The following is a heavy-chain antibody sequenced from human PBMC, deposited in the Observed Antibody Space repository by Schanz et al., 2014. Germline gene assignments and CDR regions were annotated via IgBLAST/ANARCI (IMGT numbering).Heavy chain of an antibody. J-gene: IGHJ4*02. V-gene: IGHV3-23*01. D-gene: IGHD6-25*01. CDR3: ARIGSSVFDY. CDR1: GFIFGSSV. CDR2: ITGASDPI. Sequence: EVQLLESGGGLIQPGGSLRLSCAASGFIFGSSVMAWDRQAPGKGLEWVSGITGASDPIVYTDSVKGRCTISRDNTKISLYLQTDSLRAEDTAVYYCARIGSSVFDYWAQGTLVTVSA.